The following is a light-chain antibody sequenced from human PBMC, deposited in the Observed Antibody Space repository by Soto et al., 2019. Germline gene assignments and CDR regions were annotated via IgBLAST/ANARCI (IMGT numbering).Light chain of an antibody. CDR3: AAYDSSLSGYV. CDR2: GNS. CDR1: SSNIGAGYD. Sequence: QSVLTQPPSVSGAPGQRVTISCTGSSSNIGAGYDVHWYQQLPGTAPKLLIYGNSNRPSGVPDRFSGSKSGTSASLAITGLQAEDEADYYCAAYDSSLSGYVFGTGTKLTVL. V-gene: IGLV1-40*01. J-gene: IGLJ1*01.